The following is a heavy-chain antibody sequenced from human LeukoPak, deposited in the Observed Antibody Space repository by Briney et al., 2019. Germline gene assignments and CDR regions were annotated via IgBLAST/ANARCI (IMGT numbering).Heavy chain of an antibody. V-gene: IGHV3-48*03. D-gene: IGHD3-22*01. CDR1: GFTFSSYV. CDR2: ISTSGTNI. J-gene: IGHJ4*02. Sequence: GGSLRLSCAASGFTFSSYVMTWVRQAPGKGLEWVSYISTSGTNIYYAASVKGRFTISRDNAKNSLYLQLNSLRAEDTATYYCARATDYYDSSGYYHKVGIDSWGQGTLVTVSS. CDR3: ARATDYYDSSGYYHKVGIDS.